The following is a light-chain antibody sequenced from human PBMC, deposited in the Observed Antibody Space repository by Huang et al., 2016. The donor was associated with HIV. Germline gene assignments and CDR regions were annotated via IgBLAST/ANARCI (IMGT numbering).Light chain of an antibody. CDR3: HQYNNWPPA. V-gene: IGKV3-15*01. CDR1: QTVTNN. J-gene: IGKJ4*01. CDR2: FAS. Sequence: ETAMTQSPATLSVSPGERASLSCWASQTVTNNLAWYQHKPGQAPRFLIYFASTRATGGPARFSGSGSGTNFTLTISSLQSEDFGIYYCHQYNNWPPAFGGGTKVEIK.